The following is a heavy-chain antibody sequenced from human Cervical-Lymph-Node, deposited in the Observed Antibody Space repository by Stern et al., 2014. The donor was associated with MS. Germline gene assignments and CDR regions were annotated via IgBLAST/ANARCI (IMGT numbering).Heavy chain of an antibody. D-gene: IGHD2-2*01. V-gene: IGHV1-69*09. CDR2: IIPALNVA. CDR3: AGPAPLD. CDR1: GGSLSTYT. J-gene: IGHJ4*02. Sequence: VQLVQSGAELKKPGSSVKVSCKASGGSLSTYTITWVRQAPGQGLEWMGRIIPALNVANYAQKFQVRLMITADKSTSTAYMEMSSLRSDDTAVYYCAGPAPLDWGQGTLVTVSS.